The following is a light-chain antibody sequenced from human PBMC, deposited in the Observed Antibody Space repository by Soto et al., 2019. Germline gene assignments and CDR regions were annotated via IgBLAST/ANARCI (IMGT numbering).Light chain of an antibody. J-gene: IGKJ3*01. Sequence: AIRMTQSPSSFSASTGDRVTITCRASQGISSYLAWYQQKPGKAPKLLIYAASTLQSGVPSRFSGSGSGTDFTLTISCLQFEDFATYYCQQYYRYPLTFGPGTKVDI. CDR3: QQYYRYPLT. CDR1: QGISSY. CDR2: AAS. V-gene: IGKV1-8*01.